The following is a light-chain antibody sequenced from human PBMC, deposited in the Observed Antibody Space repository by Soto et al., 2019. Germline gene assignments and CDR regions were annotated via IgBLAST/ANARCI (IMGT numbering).Light chain of an antibody. Sequence: ASESVRTGNLAWCEQXPRQAAGVLIYCEXKRATGIQDRFSSSGYGRDFTLTISRLQHEDFAVYYFKQYGSSGTFGQGTKVDI. V-gene: IGKV3-20*01. CDR3: KQYGSSGT. J-gene: IGKJ1*01. CDR2: CEX. CDR1: ESVRTGN.